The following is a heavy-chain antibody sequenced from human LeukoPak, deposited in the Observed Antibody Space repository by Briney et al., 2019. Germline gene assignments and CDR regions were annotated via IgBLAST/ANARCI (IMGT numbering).Heavy chain of an antibody. CDR1: GFTFSSYA. J-gene: IGHJ6*03. V-gene: IGHV3-23*01. CDR3: ARVGWGNSFTIPHYYYYMDV. Sequence: GGSLRLSCAASGFTFSSYAMSWVRQAPGKGLEWVSAISGSGGSTYYADSVKGRFTISRDNSKNTLYLQMNSLRAEDTAVYYCARVGWGNSFTIPHYYYYMDVWGKGTTVTVSS. D-gene: IGHD3-16*01. CDR2: ISGSGGST.